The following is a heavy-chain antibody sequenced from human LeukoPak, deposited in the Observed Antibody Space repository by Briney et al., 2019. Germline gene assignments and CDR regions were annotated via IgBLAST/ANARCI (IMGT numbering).Heavy chain of an antibody. V-gene: IGHV1-18*01. J-gene: IGHJ5*02. CDR1: GYTFTSYG. CDR2: ISAYNGNT. Sequence: GASVEVSCRASGYTFTSYGISWVRQAPGQGLEWMGWISAYNGNTNYAQKLQGRVTMTTDTSTSTAYMELRSLRSDDTAVYYCARGRYYDFWSGHPNNWFDPWGQGTLVTVSS. CDR3: ARGRYYDFWSGHPNNWFDP. D-gene: IGHD3-3*01.